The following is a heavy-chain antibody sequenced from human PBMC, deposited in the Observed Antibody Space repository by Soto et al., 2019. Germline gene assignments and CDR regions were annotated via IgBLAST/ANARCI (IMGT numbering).Heavy chain of an antibody. CDR1: GDTFTDYY. V-gene: IGHV1-46*01. CDR2: VNPSGGHT. CDR3: ARGGHVVVVTAALDY. J-gene: IGHJ4*02. D-gene: IGHD2-21*02. Sequence: QVQLVQSGAEVKKPGASVKVSCKASGDTFTDYYIHWVRQAPGQGLEWMGTVNPSGGHTTYAQHFLGRMTMARDTSTSTLYLELTSLTSEDTAVYYCARGGHVVVVTAALDYWGQGTLVTVSS.